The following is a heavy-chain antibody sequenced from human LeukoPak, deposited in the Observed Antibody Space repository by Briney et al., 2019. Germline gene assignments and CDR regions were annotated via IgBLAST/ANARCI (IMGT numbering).Heavy chain of an antibody. CDR2: ISAYNGNT. CDR1: GYTFTSYG. V-gene: IGHV1-18*01. D-gene: IGHD1-14*01. J-gene: IGHJ4*02. Sequence: GASVKVSCKASGYTFTSYGISWVRQAPGQGLEWMGWISAYNGNTNYAQKLQDRVTMTTDTSTSTAYIEVRTLRFDDTAVYYCARERPTTGSDYWGQGTLVTVSS. CDR3: ARERPTTGSDY.